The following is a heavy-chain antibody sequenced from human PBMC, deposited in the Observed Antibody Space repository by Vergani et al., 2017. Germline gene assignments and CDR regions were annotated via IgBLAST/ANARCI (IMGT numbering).Heavy chain of an antibody. D-gene: IGHD3-10*01. Sequence: VQLVESGGGLVKPGGSLRLSCAASGFTFSSYSMNWVRQAPGKGLEWIGSIYYSGSTYYNPSLKSRVTISVDTSKNQFSLKLSSVTAADTAVYYCARAFVRFTMVANMDYFDYWGQGTLVTVSS. CDR2: IYYSGST. V-gene: IGHV4-59*05. CDR1: GFTFSSYSMN. J-gene: IGHJ4*02. CDR3: ARAFVRFTMVANMDYFDY.